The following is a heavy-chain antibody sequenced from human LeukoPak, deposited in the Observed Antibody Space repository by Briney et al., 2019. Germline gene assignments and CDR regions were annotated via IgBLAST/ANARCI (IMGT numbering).Heavy chain of an antibody. Sequence: SVTFYCKAPGLTFTSFAMEWVRQARGQRIDWIGWIVVGSGNTNYAQKFQERVNITRDMSTRTAYMELSSLRSEDTAVYYCAADLAYNWNYDYWGQGTLVTVSS. CDR2: IVVGSGNT. J-gene: IGHJ4*02. D-gene: IGHD1-20*01. CDR3: AADLAYNWNYDY. CDR1: GLTFTSFA. V-gene: IGHV1-58*02.